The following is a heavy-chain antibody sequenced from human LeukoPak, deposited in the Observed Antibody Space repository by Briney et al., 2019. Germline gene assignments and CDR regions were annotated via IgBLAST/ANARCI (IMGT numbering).Heavy chain of an antibody. D-gene: IGHD6-19*01. CDR2: MNPNSGNT. J-gene: IGHJ4*02. CDR1: GYTFTNYD. CDR3: ARGKWGYSSGWYTFYFDY. V-gene: IGHV1-8*02. Sequence: ASVKVSCKASGYTFTNYDVNWVRQATGQGLEWMGWMNPNSGNTGYAQKFQGRVTMTRNTSISTAYMELSSLRSEDTAVYYCARGKWGYSSGWYTFYFDYWGQGTLVTVSS.